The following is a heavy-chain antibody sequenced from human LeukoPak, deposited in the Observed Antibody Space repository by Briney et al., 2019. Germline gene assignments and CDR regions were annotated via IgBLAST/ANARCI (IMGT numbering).Heavy chain of an antibody. Sequence: PGRSLRLSCAASGFTFSSYGMHWVRQAPGKGLEWVAVISYDGSNKYYADSVKGRFTISRDNSKNTLYLQLNSLRAEDTAVYYCAKDLGGSGFHYWGQGTLVTVSS. CDR2: ISYDGSNK. D-gene: IGHD6-19*01. J-gene: IGHJ4*02. CDR1: GFTFSSYG. V-gene: IGHV3-30*18. CDR3: AKDLGGSGFHY.